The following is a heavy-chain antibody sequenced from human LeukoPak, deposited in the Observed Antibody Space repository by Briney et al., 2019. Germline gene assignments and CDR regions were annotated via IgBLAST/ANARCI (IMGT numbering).Heavy chain of an antibody. CDR3: ARDLDWAFDY. V-gene: IGHV3-69-1*01. D-gene: IGHD3-9*01. CDR2: IRSTDAI. J-gene: IGHJ4*02. Sequence: GRSLRLSCAASGFPFSSFSMNWVRRAPGKGLEWISYIRSTDAIYYADSVKGRFTISRDDAQNSVYLQMNSLSADDTAVYYCARDLDWAFDYWGRGTPVTVSS. CDR1: GFPFSSFS.